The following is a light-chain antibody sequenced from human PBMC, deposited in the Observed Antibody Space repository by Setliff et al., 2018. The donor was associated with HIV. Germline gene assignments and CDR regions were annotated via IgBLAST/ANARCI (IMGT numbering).Light chain of an antibody. V-gene: IGKV1-27*01. Sequence: DFQMTQSPSSLSASVGDRVTITCRASQGINIYLAWYQQKPGKVPILLIYAASTLQSGVPSRFSGSGSGTDFTLTISSLQPEDVATYYCQKYDKAPRTFGQGTKVDIK. CDR1: QGINIY. CDR2: AAS. J-gene: IGKJ1*01. CDR3: QKYDKAPRT.